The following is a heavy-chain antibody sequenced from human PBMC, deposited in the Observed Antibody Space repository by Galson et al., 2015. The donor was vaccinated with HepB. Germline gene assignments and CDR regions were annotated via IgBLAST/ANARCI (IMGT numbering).Heavy chain of an antibody. J-gene: IGHJ4*02. CDR2: MYWGGDK. V-gene: IGHV2-5*02. CDR1: GFSLSTDGVR. CDR3: AYSRWGPLIF. Sequence: PALVKPTQTLTLTCTFSGFSLSTDGVRVGWIRLPPGKALQWLALMYWGGDKHYSPSLRSRLTLTKDTSKNQAVLIMTNVDPVHTATYYCAYSRWGPLIFWGQGTLVTVSS. D-gene: IGHD7-27*01.